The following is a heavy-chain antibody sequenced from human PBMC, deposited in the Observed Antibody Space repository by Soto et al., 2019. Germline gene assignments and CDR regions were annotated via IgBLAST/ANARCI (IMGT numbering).Heavy chain of an antibody. J-gene: IGHJ5*02. V-gene: IGHV1-3*01. CDR2: INAGNGNK. CDR3: ARPGMTTVRRGSNSWFDP. Sequence: ASVKVSCKASGYTFTSYAIHWVRQAPGQRLEWMGWINAGNGNKKYSQKFQGRVTITRGTSASTAYMELSSLRSEDKAVYYCARPGMTTVRRGSNSWFDPWGQGALVTVSS. CDR1: GYTFTSYA. D-gene: IGHD4-4*01.